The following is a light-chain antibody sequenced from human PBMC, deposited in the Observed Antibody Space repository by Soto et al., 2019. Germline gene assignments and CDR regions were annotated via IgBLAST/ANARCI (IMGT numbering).Light chain of an antibody. CDR1: QGVSRK. CDR3: QQDLNLPIT. CDR2: GAS. V-gene: IGKV3-15*01. Sequence: DIVMTQSPATLSVAPGERVTFSCRASQGVSRKLAWYQHKPGQAPRLLISGASTGATGIPARFSGSGSGTEFTLTISSLQSEDCAIYYCQQDLNLPITFGQGTRLEIK. J-gene: IGKJ5*01.